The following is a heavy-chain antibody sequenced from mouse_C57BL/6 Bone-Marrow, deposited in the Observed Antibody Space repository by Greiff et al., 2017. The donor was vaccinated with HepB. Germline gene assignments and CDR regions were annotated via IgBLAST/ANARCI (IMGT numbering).Heavy chain of an antibody. CDR3: ARAQAIGAGGYFDY. CDR2: IDPSDSYT. D-gene: IGHD2-14*01. CDR1: GYTFTSYW. J-gene: IGHJ2*01. Sequence: VQLQQPGAELVRPGTSVKLSCKASGYTFTSYWMHWVKQRPGQGLEWIGVIDPSDSYTNYNQKFKGKATLTVDTSSSTAYMQLSSLTSEDSAVYYCARAQAIGAGGYFDYWGQGTTLTVSS. V-gene: IGHV1-59*01.